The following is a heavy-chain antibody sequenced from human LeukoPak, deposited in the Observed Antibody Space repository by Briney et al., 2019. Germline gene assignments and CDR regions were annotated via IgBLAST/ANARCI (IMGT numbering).Heavy chain of an antibody. D-gene: IGHD6-13*01. CDR1: GFTFSSYA. Sequence: QPGGSLRLSCAASGFTFSSYAMHWVRQAPGKGLEWVAVISYDGSNKYYADSVKGRFTISRDNSKNTLYLQMNSLRAEDTAVYYCAREAQQQLNYYYYGMDVWGQGTTVTVSS. V-gene: IGHV3-30-3*01. CDR2: ISYDGSNK. CDR3: AREAQQQLNYYYYGMDV. J-gene: IGHJ6*02.